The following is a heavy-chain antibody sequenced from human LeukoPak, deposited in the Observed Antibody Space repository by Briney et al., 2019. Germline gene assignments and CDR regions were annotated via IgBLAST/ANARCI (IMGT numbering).Heavy chain of an antibody. CDR2: INPSGGST. CDR1: GYTFTSYY. V-gene: IGHV1-46*01. D-gene: IGHD3-22*01. CDR3: ASLTYYYDSSGLSPQYYFDY. J-gene: IGHJ4*02. Sequence: ASVKVSCKASGYTFTSYYMHWVRQAPGQGLEWMGIINPSGGSTSYAQKFQGRVTMTRDTSTSTVYMELSSLRSEDTAVYYCASLTYYYDSSGLSPQYYFDYWGQGTLVTVSS.